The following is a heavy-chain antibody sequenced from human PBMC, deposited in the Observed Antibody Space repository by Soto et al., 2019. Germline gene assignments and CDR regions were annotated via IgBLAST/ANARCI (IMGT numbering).Heavy chain of an antibody. J-gene: IGHJ4*02. D-gene: IGHD3-3*02. CDR3: ARHLAGNRDY. Sequence: EVQLVESGGGLVQPGGSLRLSCAASGFTFSSNWMHWVRQTPRKGLVWVSRINSDGSSTSYADSVKGRFTISRDNAKNTLYLQMNSLRAEDTALYYCARHLAGNRDYLGQGTLVTVSS. CDR2: INSDGSST. CDR1: GFTFSSNW. V-gene: IGHV3-74*01.